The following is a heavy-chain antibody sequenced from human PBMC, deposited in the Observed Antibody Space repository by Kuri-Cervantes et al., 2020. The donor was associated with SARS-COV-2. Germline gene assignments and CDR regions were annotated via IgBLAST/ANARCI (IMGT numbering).Heavy chain of an antibody. CDR3: ARGRELRVTDAFDI. Sequence: KISCKASGYTFTSYAISWVRQAPGQGLEWMGGIIPIFGTANYAQKFQGRVTITADESTSTAYMELSSLRSEDTAVYYCARGRELRVTDAFDIWGQGTMVTVSS. D-gene: IGHD1-7*01. V-gene: IGHV1-69*01. CDR1: GYTFTSYA. CDR2: IIPIFGTA. J-gene: IGHJ3*02.